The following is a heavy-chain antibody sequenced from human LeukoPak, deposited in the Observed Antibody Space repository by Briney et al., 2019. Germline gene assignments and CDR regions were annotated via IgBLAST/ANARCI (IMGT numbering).Heavy chain of an antibody. Sequence: PGGSLRLSCAVSGFTFSSYWMRWVRQAPGKGLEWVAIINQDGSEKYYADSVMGRFTISRDNAKNSLYLQMNSLRAEDTAVYYCAGSPGYFDRAEDAFDICAEGTKATVSS. CDR2: INQDGSEK. J-gene: IGHJ3*02. V-gene: IGHV3-7*01. D-gene: IGHD3-9*01. CDR1: GFTFSSYW. CDR3: AGSPGYFDRAEDAFDI.